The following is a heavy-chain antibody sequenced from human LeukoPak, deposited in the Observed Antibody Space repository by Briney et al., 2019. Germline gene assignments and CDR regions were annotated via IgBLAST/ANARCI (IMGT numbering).Heavy chain of an antibody. D-gene: IGHD1-26*01. Sequence: ASVKVSCKASGGTFSSYAISWVRQAPGQGLEWMGGVIPIFGTANYAQKFQGRGTITRDTSASTAYMELSRLRSEDMAVYYCARWGRVGATSEYYFDYWSQGTLVTVSS. CDR3: ARWGRVGATSEYYFDY. V-gene: IGHV1-69*05. J-gene: IGHJ4*02. CDR1: GGTFSSYA. CDR2: VIPIFGTA.